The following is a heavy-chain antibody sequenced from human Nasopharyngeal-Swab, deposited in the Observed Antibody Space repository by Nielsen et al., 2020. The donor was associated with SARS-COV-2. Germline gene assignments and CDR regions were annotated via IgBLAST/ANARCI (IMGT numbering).Heavy chain of an antibody. Sequence: KVSCKGSGYSFTTYWIGWVLQMPGKGLEWMGIIYPGDSNTRYSPSFQGQVTISVDKYSSTAYLQWSSLKASDTAIYYCARPMRPMGHYYFGMDVWGQGTTVTVSS. J-gene: IGHJ6*02. V-gene: IGHV5-51*01. D-gene: IGHD1-26*01. CDR3: ARPMRPMGHYYFGMDV. CDR2: IYPGDSNT. CDR1: GYSFTTYW.